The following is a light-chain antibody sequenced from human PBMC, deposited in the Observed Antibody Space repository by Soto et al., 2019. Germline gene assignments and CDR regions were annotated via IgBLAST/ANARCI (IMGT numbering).Light chain of an antibody. CDR2: GVE. CDR1: GRDIGAYDY. Sequence: QSVLPQPASVSGSPGQSITISCTGSGRDIGAYDYVSWYQQHPGKAPKLLIYGVENRPSGVSYRFSASKSAFTASLTISGLQAEDEANYYCSSYTTSYFYVFGPGTKVTVL. V-gene: IGLV2-14*01. J-gene: IGLJ1*01. CDR3: SSYTTSYFYV.